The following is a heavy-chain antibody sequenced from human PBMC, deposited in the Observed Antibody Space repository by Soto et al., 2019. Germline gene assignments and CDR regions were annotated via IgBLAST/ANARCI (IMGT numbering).Heavy chain of an antibody. CDR3: ARAVGLAAVAVDY. Sequence: QLQLQESGSGLVKPSQTLSLTCAVYGGSISSGGYSWSWIRQPPGKGLEWIGYIYHSGRTYYNPSLKRRVTISVDRSKNPCSLKLSSVTAAHTAVYYCARAVGLAAVAVDYWGQGTLVTVSS. V-gene: IGHV4-30-2*01. J-gene: IGHJ4*02. CDR1: GGSISSGGYS. D-gene: IGHD6-19*01. CDR2: IYHSGRT.